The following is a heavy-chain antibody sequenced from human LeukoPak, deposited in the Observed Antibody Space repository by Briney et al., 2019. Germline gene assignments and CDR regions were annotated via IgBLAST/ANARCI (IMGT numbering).Heavy chain of an antibody. CDR1: GGSVSSGRYY. V-gene: IGHV4-61*01. J-gene: IGHJ5*02. CDR3: ARDRCSSTSCYENWFDP. CDR2: IYYSGST. D-gene: IGHD2-2*01. Sequence: SETLSHTCTGSGGSVSSGRYYWSWLRQPPGKGLEWIGYIYYSGSTNYNPSLKSRVTISVDTSKNQFSLKLSSVTAADTAVYYCARDRCSSTSCYENWFDPWGQGTLVTVSS.